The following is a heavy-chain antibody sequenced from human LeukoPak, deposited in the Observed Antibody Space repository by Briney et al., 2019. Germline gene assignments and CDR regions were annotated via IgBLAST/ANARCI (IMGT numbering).Heavy chain of an antibody. J-gene: IGHJ2*01. D-gene: IGHD1-26*01. CDR1: GFTFSSYA. V-gene: IGHV3-23*01. CDR2: ISGSGGST. Sequence: PGGSLRLSCAASGFTFSSYAMSWVRQAPGKGLEWVSAISGSGGSTYYADSVKGRFTISRDNSKNTLYLQMNSLRAEDTAVYYCAKVRSYSASSLIGAAAAFDLWGRGTLVTVSS. CDR3: AKVRSYSASSLIGAAAAFDL.